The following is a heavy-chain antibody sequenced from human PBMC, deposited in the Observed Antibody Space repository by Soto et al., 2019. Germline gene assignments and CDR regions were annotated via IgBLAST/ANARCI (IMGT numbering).Heavy chain of an antibody. CDR1: GYTFTNYG. V-gene: IGHV1-18*01. D-gene: IGHD3-22*01. CDR2: LSALNGDT. J-gene: IGHJ4*02. Sequence: ASVKVSCKASGYTFTNYGISWIRQAPGQGLEWMGWLSALNGDTHYSQKFQGRVTLTTDTSTNTGYMELRSLTSDDTAVYFCATEPMYYNDGSGYYPLGHWGQGTLVTVSS. CDR3: ATEPMYYNDGSGYYPLGH.